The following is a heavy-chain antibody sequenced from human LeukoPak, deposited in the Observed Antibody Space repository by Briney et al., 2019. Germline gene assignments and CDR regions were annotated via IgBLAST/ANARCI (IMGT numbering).Heavy chain of an antibody. CDR3: ARGGKLEPTAMAS. D-gene: IGHD5-18*01. V-gene: IGHV3-21*01. CDR1: GFTFSSYS. CDR2: ISSSSSYI. Sequence: PGGSLRLSCAASGFTFSSYSMNWVRQAPGKGLEWVSSISSSSSYIYYADSVKGRFTISRDNAKNMLYLQINSLSVEDTAIYYCARGGKLEPTAMASWGQGSLVVVSS. J-gene: IGHJ5*02.